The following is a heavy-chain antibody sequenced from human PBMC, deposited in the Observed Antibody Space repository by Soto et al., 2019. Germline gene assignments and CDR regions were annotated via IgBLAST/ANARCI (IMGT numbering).Heavy chain of an antibody. CDR2: ISYDGSNK. CDR3: ARPRWRDDYNWGYFDL. Sequence: QVQLVESGGGVVQPGRSLRLSCAASGFTFSSYAMHWVRQAPGKGLEWVAVISYDGSNKYYADSVKCRFTISRYNSKNTLYLQMNSLRTEDTAVYYCARPRWRDDYNWGYFDLWGRGTLVTVSS. J-gene: IGHJ2*01. D-gene: IGHD4-4*01. V-gene: IGHV3-30-3*01. CDR1: GFTFSSYA.